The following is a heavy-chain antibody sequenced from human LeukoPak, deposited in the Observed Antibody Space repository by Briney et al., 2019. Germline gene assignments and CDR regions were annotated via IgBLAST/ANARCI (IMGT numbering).Heavy chain of an antibody. CDR2: IILIFGTA. V-gene: IGHV1-69*13. Sequence: ASVKVSCKASGGTFSSYAISWVRQAPGQGLEWMGGIILIFGTANYAQKFQGRVTITADESTSTAYMELSSLRSEDTAVYYCARDKVHERYCSGGSCYSTYYYYGMDVWGQGTTVTVSS. CDR3: ARDKVHERYCSGGSCYSTYYYYGMDV. CDR1: GGTFSSYA. J-gene: IGHJ6*02. D-gene: IGHD2-15*01.